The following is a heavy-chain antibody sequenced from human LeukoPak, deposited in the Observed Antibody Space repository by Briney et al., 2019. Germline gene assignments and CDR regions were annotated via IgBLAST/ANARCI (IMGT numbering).Heavy chain of an antibody. V-gene: IGHV3-48*01. CDR2: ISSSSSTI. CDR3: ARDRDSSGYYHGY. J-gene: IGHJ4*02. CDR1: GFTFSSCS. D-gene: IGHD3-22*01. Sequence: PGGSLRLSCAASGFTFSSCSMNWVRQAPGKGLEWVSYISSSSSTIYYADSVKGRFTISRDNAKNSLYLQMNSLGAEDTAVYYCARDRDSSGYYHGYWGQGTLVTVSS.